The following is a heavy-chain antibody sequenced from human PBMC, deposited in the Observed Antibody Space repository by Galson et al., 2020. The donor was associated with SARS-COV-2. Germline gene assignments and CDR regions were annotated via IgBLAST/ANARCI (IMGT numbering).Heavy chain of an antibody. V-gene: IGHV4-30-4*01. CDR2: IYYSGST. Sequence: SETLSLTCTVSGGSISSGDYYWSWIRQPPGKGLEWIGYIYYSGSTYYNPSLKSRVTISVDTSKNQFSLKLSSVTAADTAVYYCVRTNDLGYCSSTSCFDYWYFDLWGRGTLVTVSS. CDR3: VRTNDLGYCSSTSCFDYWYFDL. D-gene: IGHD2-2*01. J-gene: IGHJ2*01. CDR1: GGSISSGDYY.